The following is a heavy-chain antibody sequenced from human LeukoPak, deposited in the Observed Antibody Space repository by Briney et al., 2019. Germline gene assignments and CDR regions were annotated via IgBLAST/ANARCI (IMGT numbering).Heavy chain of an antibody. J-gene: IGHJ6*03. Sequence: SGTLSLTCAVYGGSFSGYYWSWIRQPPGKGLEWIGEINHSGSTNYNPSLKSRVTISVDTSKNQFSLKLSSVTAADTAVYYCARGYAGIAARPLYYYMDVWGKGTTVTVSS. CDR2: INHSGST. D-gene: IGHD6-6*01. CDR3: ARGYAGIAARPLYYYMDV. CDR1: GGSFSGYY. V-gene: IGHV4-34*01.